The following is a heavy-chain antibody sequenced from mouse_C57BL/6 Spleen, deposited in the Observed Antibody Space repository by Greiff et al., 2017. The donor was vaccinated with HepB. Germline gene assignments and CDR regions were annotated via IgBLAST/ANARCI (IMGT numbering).Heavy chain of an antibody. CDR3: ASPYGSSYPVAY. J-gene: IGHJ3*01. D-gene: IGHD1-1*01. CDR1: GYSITSGYY. Sequence: EVQLQQSGPGLVKPSQSLSLTCSVTGYSITSGYYWNWIRQFPGNKLEWMGYISYDGSNNYNPSLKNRISITRDTSKNQFFLKLNSVTTEDTATYYCASPYGSSYPVAYWGQGTLVTVSA. CDR2: ISYDGSN. V-gene: IGHV3-6*01.